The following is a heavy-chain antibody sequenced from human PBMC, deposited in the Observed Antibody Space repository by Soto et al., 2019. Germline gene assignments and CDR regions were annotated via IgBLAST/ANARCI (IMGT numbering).Heavy chain of an antibody. V-gene: IGHV5-51*01. J-gene: IGHJ4*02. CDR2: IFAGDSDV. CDR1: GYIFSNYW. D-gene: IGHD3-10*01. Sequence: GEALKISWKGSGYIFSNYWIAWVRQMPGKGLESMGIIFAGDSDVRYSPSFKGQVTISVDKSISTAYLQWSSLKSSDTAMYYCSRLARYGPSNXWGQGTQVTVSX. CDR3: SRLARYGPSNX.